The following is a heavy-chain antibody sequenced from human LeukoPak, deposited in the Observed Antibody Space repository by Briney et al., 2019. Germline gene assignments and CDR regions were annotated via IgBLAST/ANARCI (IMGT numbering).Heavy chain of an antibody. CDR2: ISSSSSTI. CDR1: GFTFSSYS. D-gene: IGHD3-10*01. J-gene: IGHJ4*02. V-gene: IGHV3-48*04. CDR3: ARDQMVRGVSHFDY. Sequence: SGGSLRLSCAASGFTFSSYSMNWVRQAPGKGLEWVSYISSSSSTIYYADSVKGRFTISRDNAKNSLYLQMNSLRAEDTAVYYCARDQMVRGVSHFDYWGQGTLVTVSS.